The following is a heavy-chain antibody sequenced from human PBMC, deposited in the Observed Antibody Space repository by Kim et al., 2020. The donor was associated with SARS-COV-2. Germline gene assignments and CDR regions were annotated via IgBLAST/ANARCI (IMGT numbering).Heavy chain of an antibody. V-gene: IGHV3-48*03. Sequence: GGSLRLSCAASGFTFSSYEMNWVRQAPGKGLEWVSYISSSGSTIYYADSVKGRFTISRDNAKNSLYLQMNSLRAEDTAVYYCAREGGFYGSSCQGRWCYWGQGTLVTVSS. CDR3: AREGGFYGSSCQGRWCY. CDR2: ISSSGSTI. D-gene: IGHD6-13*01. CDR1: GFTFSSYE. J-gene: IGHJ4*02.